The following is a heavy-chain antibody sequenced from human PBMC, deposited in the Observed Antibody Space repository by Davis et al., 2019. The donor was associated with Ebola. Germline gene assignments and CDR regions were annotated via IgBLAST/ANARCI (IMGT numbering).Heavy chain of an antibody. Sequence: ASVKASCKASGYTFTSSGIAWVRQAPGQGLEWMASINIYTGHTNYAQKFQGRVTLTTDTPTSTAFLELRSLRSDDTAVYYCVRDYDFVVDYWGQGTLVTVSS. V-gene: IGHV1-18*01. J-gene: IGHJ4*02. CDR3: VRDYDFVVDY. CDR1: GYTFTSSG. D-gene: IGHD3-3*01. CDR2: INIYTGHT.